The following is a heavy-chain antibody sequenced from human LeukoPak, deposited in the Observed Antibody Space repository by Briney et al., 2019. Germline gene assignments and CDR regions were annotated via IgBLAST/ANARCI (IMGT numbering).Heavy chain of an antibody. CDR1: GFTFSSYG. V-gene: IGHV3-30*02. Sequence: GGSLRLSCAASGFTFSSYGMHWVRQAPGKGLEWVAFIRYDGSNKYYADSVKGRFTISRDNSKNTLYLQMNSLRAEDTAVYYCAKSDYYYDGSGYYYFDYWGQGTLVTVSS. CDR2: IRYDGSNK. D-gene: IGHD3-22*01. CDR3: AKSDYYYDGSGYYYFDY. J-gene: IGHJ4*02.